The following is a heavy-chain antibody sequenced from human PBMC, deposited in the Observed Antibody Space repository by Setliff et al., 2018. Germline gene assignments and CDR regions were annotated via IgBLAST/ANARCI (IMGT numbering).Heavy chain of an antibody. CDR2: IYYIGNN. CDR3: ARGRNVAARLLDS. D-gene: IGHD6-6*01. J-gene: IGHJ4*02. V-gene: IGHV4-39*07. Sequence: PSETLSLTCSVSGDSITRSGYYWGWVRQSPGKGLEWIGSIYYIGNNDYNPSLKSRVAMSLDTSKNQFSLKLTSVTAADTAVYYCARGRNVAARLLDSWGQGARVTVSS. CDR1: GDSITRSGYY.